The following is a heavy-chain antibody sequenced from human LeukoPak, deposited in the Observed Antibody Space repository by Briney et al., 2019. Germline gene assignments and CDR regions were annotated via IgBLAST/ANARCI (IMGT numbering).Heavy chain of an antibody. CDR2: IYYSGST. V-gene: IGHV4-59*01. Sequence: PSETLSLTCTVSGGSISSYYWSWIRQPPGKGLEWIEYIYYSGSTNYNPSLKSRVTISVDTSKNQFSLKLSSVTAADTAVYYCASYCSGGSCAHDYWGQGTLVTVSS. D-gene: IGHD2-15*01. J-gene: IGHJ4*02. CDR1: GGSISSYY. CDR3: ASYCSGGSCAHDY.